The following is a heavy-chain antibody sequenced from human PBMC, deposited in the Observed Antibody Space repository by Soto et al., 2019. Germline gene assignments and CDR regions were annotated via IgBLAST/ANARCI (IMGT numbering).Heavy chain of an antibody. CDR3: AKDLSQWLKPYYFDY. D-gene: IGHD6-19*01. J-gene: IGHJ4*02. CDR2: LSFDASKK. CDR1: GFNFSAYG. Sequence: GGSLRLSCAASGFNFSAYGMHWVRQAPGTGLELVALLSFDASKKYYADSVKGRFTISRDNSKNTLYLQMNSLRAEDTAVYYCAKDLSQWLKPYYFDYWGQGTLVTVSS. V-gene: IGHV3-30*18.